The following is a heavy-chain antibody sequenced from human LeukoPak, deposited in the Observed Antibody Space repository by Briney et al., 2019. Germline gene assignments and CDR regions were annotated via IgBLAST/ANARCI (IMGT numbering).Heavy chain of an antibody. V-gene: IGHV3-53*01. Sequence: PGGSLRLSCADSGFTVSSNYMSWVRQAPGKGLEWVSVIYSGGSTYYADSVKGRFTISRDNSKNTLYLQMNSLRAEDTAVYYCARMAGRYDILTGYWYYFDYWGQGTLVTVSS. D-gene: IGHD3-9*01. CDR2: IYSGGST. J-gene: IGHJ4*02. CDR3: ARMAGRYDILTGYWYYFDY. CDR1: GFTVSSNY.